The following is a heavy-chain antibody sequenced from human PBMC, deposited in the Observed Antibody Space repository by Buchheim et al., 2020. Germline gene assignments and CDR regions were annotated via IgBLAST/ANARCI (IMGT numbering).Heavy chain of an antibody. D-gene: IGHD2-15*01. Sequence: QVQLQQWGAGLLKPSETLSLTCVVYGESLSGYYWSWIRQPPGKGLELIGEINHGGSTNYNPSLKSRVTISVDTSKNQFSLKLNSVTAADTAVYYCARGGFDRVLAARRGYNGMDVWGQGT. CDR2: INHGGST. V-gene: IGHV4-34*01. CDR1: GESLSGYY. CDR3: ARGGFDRVLAARRGYNGMDV. J-gene: IGHJ6*02.